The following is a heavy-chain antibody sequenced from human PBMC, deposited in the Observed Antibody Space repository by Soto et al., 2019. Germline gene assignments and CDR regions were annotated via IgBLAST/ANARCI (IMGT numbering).Heavy chain of an antibody. CDR1: GFPFSNAW. CDR3: SAEPLGYCSGPTCYSYFDY. CDR2: IKSKVAGGAA. V-gene: IGHV3-15*07. D-gene: IGHD2-2*02. Sequence: GGALRPSCAAPGFPFSNAWGHWVRPAPGKGLEWVGRIKSKVAGGAADYAAPVRGRFTISRDDSENTLYLQMDSLKTEDTAVYYCSAEPLGYCSGPTCYSYFDYWGQGTLVTVSS. J-gene: IGHJ4*02.